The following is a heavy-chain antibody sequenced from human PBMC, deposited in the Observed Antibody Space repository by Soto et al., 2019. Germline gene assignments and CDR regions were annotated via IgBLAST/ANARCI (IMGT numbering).Heavy chain of an antibody. Sequence: SETLSLTCTVSGGSISSGDYYWSWIRQHPGKGLERIGYIYYSGSTYYNQSLKSRVTISVDTSKNQFSLKLSSVTAADSAVYYCARWWSGSRQGFDPWGQGTLVTVSS. CDR1: GGSISSGDYY. D-gene: IGHD3-3*01. CDR2: IYYSGST. CDR3: ARWWSGSRQGFDP. J-gene: IGHJ5*02. V-gene: IGHV4-31*03.